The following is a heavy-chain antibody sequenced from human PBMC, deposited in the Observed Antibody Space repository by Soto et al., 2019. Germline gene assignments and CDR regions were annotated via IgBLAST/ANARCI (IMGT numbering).Heavy chain of an antibody. CDR3: ASIAASGRGWDV. J-gene: IGHJ6*02. V-gene: IGHV3-7*01. D-gene: IGHD6-13*01. Sequence: EVQLVESGGGLVQPGGSLRLSCVDSGFTFSSDWMSCVREARVKGLEWVGNIKQDGSEENYVDSVKGRFTISRDNAKNSMYLQMNRLRAEDTAVYYCASIAASGRGWDVLGQGTTVVVSS. CDR2: IKQDGSEE. CDR1: GFTFSSDW.